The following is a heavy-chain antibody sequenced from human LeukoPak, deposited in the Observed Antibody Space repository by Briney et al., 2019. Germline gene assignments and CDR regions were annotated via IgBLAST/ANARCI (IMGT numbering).Heavy chain of an antibody. J-gene: IGHJ4*02. V-gene: IGHV3-74*01. CDR1: GFTFSSYW. CDR2: INGDGSRT. Sequence: SGGSLRLSCAASGFTFSSYWMHWVRQAPGKGLVWVSRINGDGSRTYYADSVKGRFTISRDNAKNTLHVQMNGLRAEDTAVYYCAREASQDYFDYWGQGTLVTVSS. CDR3: AREASQDYFDY.